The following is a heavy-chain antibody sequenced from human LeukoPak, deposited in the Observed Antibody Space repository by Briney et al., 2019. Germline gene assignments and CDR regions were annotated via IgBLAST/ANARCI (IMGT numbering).Heavy chain of an antibody. D-gene: IGHD5-18*01. CDR2: IYPGDSDT. CDR3: ARLNTAMFDY. J-gene: IGHJ4*02. Sequence: GGSLKISCKGSGSRFTSYWIGWVRQMPGKGLEWMGIIYPGDSDTRYSPSFQGQVTISADKSISTAYLQWSSLKASDTAMYYCARLNTAMFDYWGQGTLVTVSS. V-gene: IGHV5-51*01. CDR1: GSRFTSYW.